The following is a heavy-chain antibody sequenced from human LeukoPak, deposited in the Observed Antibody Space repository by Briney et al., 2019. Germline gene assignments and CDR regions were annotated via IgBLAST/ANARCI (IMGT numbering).Heavy chain of an antibody. CDR1: GFSFSSYE. V-gene: IGHV3-48*03. J-gene: IGHJ3*02. Sequence: GGSLRLSCAASGFSFSSYEMNWVRQAPGKGLEWVSYISSSGSSIYYADSVKGRFTISRDNAKNSLYLQMNSLSTEDTAVYYCARDKIGSGTPDAFDIWGQGTMVTVSS. D-gene: IGHD2-15*01. CDR2: ISSSGSSI. CDR3: ARDKIGSGTPDAFDI.